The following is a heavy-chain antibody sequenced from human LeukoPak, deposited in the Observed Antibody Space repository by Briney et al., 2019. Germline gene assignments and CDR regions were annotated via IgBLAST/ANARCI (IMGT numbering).Heavy chain of an antibody. CDR3: ARRQKLRGPRAGDAFDI. D-gene: IGHD4/OR15-4a*01. V-gene: IGHV4-59*08. CDR1: GGSINDYY. J-gene: IGHJ3*02. CDR2: IYNSGST. Sequence: SETLSLTCAVSGGSINDYYWTWIRQPPGKELEWIGYIYNSGSTNYNPSLKSRVTISVDMSKYQFSLKLSSVTAADTAMYYCARRQKLRGPRAGDAFDIWGQGTMVTVSS.